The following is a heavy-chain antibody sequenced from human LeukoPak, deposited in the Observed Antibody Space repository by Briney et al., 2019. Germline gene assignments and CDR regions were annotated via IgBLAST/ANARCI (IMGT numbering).Heavy chain of an antibody. CDR1: GGSFSGYY. Sequence: PTETLSLTCAVYGGSFSGYYWSWIRQPPGKGLEWIGEINHSGSTNYNPSLKSRVTISVDTSKNQFSLKLSSVTAADTAVYYCASFPHYDFWSGYYFDYWGQGTLVTVSS. D-gene: IGHD3-3*01. V-gene: IGHV4-34*01. CDR3: ASFPHYDFWSGYYFDY. J-gene: IGHJ4*02. CDR2: INHSGST.